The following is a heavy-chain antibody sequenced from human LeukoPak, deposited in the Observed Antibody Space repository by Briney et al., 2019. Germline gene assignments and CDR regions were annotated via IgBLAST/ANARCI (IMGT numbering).Heavy chain of an antibody. CDR3: AKDKEGNFDY. D-gene: IGHD3-10*01. CDR1: GFTFSSYG. J-gene: IGHJ4*02. CDR2: IRYDGSNK. Sequence: PGVSLRLSCAASGFTFSSYGMHWVRQAPGKGLEWVAFIRYDGSNKYYAESVKGRFTISRDNSKNTLYLQMNSLRAEDTAVYYCAKDKEGNFDYWGQGTLVTVSS. V-gene: IGHV3-30*02.